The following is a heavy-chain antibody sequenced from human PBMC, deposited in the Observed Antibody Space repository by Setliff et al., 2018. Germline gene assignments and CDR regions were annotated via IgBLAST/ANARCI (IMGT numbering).Heavy chain of an antibody. CDR1: GDSISSYY. Sequence: PSETLSRTCIVSGDSISSYYWTWIRQPPGKGLEWIGFIHCAGKTNFTPSFKSRVTMSVDTSKSQFSLKLSSVTAADTAVYYCARVSGFQYMDVWGKGTTVTVSS. D-gene: IGHD3-3*01. J-gene: IGHJ6*03. CDR3: ARVSGFQYMDV. CDR2: IHCAGKT. V-gene: IGHV4-59*01.